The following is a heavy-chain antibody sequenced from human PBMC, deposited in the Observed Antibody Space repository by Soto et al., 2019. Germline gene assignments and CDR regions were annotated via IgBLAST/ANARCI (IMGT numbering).Heavy chain of an antibody. Sequence: SVKVSCKASGGTFSSSAFSWVRQAPGQGLEWMGGIMPLFRTPDYAQKFQGRVTMTRDTSISTAYMELSRLRSDDTAVYYCAREVKVVFDYWGQ. J-gene: IGHJ4*02. D-gene: IGHD2-15*01. CDR2: IMPLFRTP. CDR3: AREVKVVFDY. V-gene: IGHV1-69*05. CDR1: GGTFSSSA.